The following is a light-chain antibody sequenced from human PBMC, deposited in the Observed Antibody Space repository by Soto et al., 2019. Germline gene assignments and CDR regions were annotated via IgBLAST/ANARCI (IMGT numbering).Light chain of an antibody. J-gene: IGLJ3*02. CDR3: AAWDHRLSGWM. CDR1: SSNIGSDF. CDR2: RNN. Sequence: QSVLTPPPSASATPGQRGTISCSGSSSNIGSDFVFWYQQLPGTAPKLLIYRNNQRPSGVPDRFSGSKSGTSASLAISGLRSEDEADYYCAAWDHRLSGWMIGGGTKLTVL. V-gene: IGLV1-47*01.